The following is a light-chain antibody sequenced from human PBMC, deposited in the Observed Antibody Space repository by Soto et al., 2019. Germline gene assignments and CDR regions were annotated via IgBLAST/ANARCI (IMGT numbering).Light chain of an antibody. J-gene: IGKJ2*01. CDR1: QSISSW. CDR2: DAS. Sequence: DIQMTQSPSTLSASVGDRVTITCRASQSISSWLAWYQQKPGKAPKLLIYDASSLESGVPSRFSGSGSGTEFTLTISRLKPDDFATYYCQQYNSYSYTFGQGTKLEIK. CDR3: QQYNSYSYT. V-gene: IGKV1-5*01.